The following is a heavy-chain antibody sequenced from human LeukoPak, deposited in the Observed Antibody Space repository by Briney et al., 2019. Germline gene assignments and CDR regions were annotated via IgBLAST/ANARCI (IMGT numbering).Heavy chain of an antibody. CDR2: IHPSGST. Sequence: PSETLSLTCIVSGGSISGYYWSWIRQPAGKGLEWIGRIHPSGSTNYNPSLKSRVTLSVDTSKNQFSLKLSSVTAADTAVYYCARGPPPDFDYWGRGTLVTVSS. V-gene: IGHV4-4*07. J-gene: IGHJ4*02. CDR3: ARGPPPDFDY. CDR1: GGSISGYY.